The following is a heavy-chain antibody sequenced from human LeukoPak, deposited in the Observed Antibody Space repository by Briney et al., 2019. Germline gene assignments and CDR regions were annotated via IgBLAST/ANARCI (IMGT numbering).Heavy chain of an antibody. D-gene: IGHD7-27*01. J-gene: IGHJ4*02. CDR3: ARGSNWGDY. CDR2: VNLQGST. V-gene: IGHV4-4*02. Sequence: SETLSLTCGVSGGSITSTNYWTWVRQPPGKGLEWIGEVNLQGSTNYNPSLMGRVAISVDMSENHISLQLTSVTAADTAVYYCARGSNWGDYWGQGTLVTVSS. CDR1: GGSITSTNY.